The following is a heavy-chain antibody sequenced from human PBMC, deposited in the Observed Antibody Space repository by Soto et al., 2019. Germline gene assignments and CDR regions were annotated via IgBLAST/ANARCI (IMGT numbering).Heavy chain of an antibody. CDR1: GGSVSSGSYY. CDR3: AREGSSSYKSHWFDP. J-gene: IGHJ5*02. Sequence: SETLSLICTASGGSVSSGSYYWSWIRQPPGKGLEWIGYIYYSGSTNYNPSLKSRVTISVDTSKNQFSLKLSSVTAADTAVYYCAREGSSSYKSHWFDPWGQGTLVTVSS. V-gene: IGHV4-61*01. D-gene: IGHD6-13*01. CDR2: IYYSGST.